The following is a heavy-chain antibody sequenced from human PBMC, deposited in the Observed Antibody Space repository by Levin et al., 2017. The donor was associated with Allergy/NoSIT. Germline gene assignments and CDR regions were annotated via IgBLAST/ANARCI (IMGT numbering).Heavy chain of an antibody. D-gene: IGHD5-18*01. CDR1: GGSISSGGYY. CDR2: IYYSGST. CDR3: ARGSAHTIYSYGYFRGNYFDY. J-gene: IGHJ4*02. V-gene: IGHV4-31*03. Sequence: PSQTLSLTCTVSGGSISSGGYYWSWIRQHPGKGLEWIGYIYYSGSTYYNPSLKSRVTISVDTSKNQFSLKLSSVTAADTAVYYCARGSAHTIYSYGYFRGNYFDYWGQGTLVTVSS.